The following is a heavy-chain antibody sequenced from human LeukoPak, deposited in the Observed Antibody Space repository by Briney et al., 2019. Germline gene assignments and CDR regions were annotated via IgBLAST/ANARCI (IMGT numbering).Heavy chain of an antibody. CDR2: MKVNSGAT. CDR3: ARFTPRLSREKFDY. V-gene: IGHV1-2*02. CDR1: GHTFTGDY. D-gene: IGHD3-3*02. Sequence: ASVKVSCKTSGHTFTGDYIHWVRQAPGQGLEWMGWMKVNSGATNFAQKFQGRVTMTRDTSINTAYMELSRLRSDDTAVYYCARFTPRLSREKFDYWGQGTLVTVSS. J-gene: IGHJ4*02.